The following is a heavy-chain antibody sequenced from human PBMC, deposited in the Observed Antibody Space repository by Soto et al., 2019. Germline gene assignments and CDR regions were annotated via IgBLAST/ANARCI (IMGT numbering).Heavy chain of an antibody. D-gene: IGHD3-3*01. CDR3: ARAGYYDFWSGYRDTSYFDY. V-gene: IGHV4-31*03. CDR1: GGSISSGGYY. J-gene: IGHJ4*02. Sequence: SETLSLTCTVSGGSISSGGYYWSWIRQHPGKGLDWIGYIYYIGSTYYNPSFMSRVTISVDTSKNQFSLKLSSVTAADTAVYYCARAGYYDFWSGYRDTSYFDYWGQGTLVTVSS. CDR2: IYYIGST.